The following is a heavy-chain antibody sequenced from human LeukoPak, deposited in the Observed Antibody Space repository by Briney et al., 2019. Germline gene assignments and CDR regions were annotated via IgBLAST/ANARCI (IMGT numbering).Heavy chain of an antibody. V-gene: IGHV1-69*06. CDR1: GGSLTNNA. CDR2: ILPIFGTA. D-gene: IGHD3-3*01. Sequence: SVKVSCKVSGGSLTNNAISWVRQAPGQGPEWMGRILPIFGTADYAERFQGRLTLTADKTTTTAYMELTSLKIEDTAFYFCARGKGFVGHFDFWGQGTLVTVSS. J-gene: IGHJ4*02. CDR3: ARGKGFVGHFDF.